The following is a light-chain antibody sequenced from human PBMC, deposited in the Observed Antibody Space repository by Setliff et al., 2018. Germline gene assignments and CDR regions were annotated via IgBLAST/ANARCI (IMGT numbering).Light chain of an antibody. CDR3: SSYAGSNKLV. CDR2: SDY. CDR1: NSNIGSNI. V-gene: IGLV1-44*01. Sequence: QSALTQPPSASGTPGQRVTISCSGSNSNIGSNIVNWYQQVPGTAPKLLIYSDYQRPSGVPDRFSGSKSGTSASLAISGLQSEDEADYYCSSYAGSNKLVFGTGTKVTVL. J-gene: IGLJ1*01.